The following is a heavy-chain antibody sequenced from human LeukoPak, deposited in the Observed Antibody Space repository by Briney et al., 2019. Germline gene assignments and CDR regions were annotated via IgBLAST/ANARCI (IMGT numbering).Heavy chain of an antibody. Sequence: ASVKVSCKASGYTFTSYYMHWVRQAPGQGLEWMGGIIPIFGTANYAQKFQGRVTITADESTSTAYMELSSLRSEDTAVYYCARDSYDSSGYFDYWGQGTLVTVSS. CDR1: GYTFTSYY. J-gene: IGHJ4*02. CDR2: IIPIFGTA. D-gene: IGHD3-22*01. V-gene: IGHV1-69*13. CDR3: ARDSYDSSGYFDY.